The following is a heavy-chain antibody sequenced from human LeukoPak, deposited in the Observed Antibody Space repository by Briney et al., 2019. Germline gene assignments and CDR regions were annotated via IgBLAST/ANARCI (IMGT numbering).Heavy chain of an antibody. V-gene: IGHV1-18*01. D-gene: IGHD6-13*01. CDR3: ARDRAAAAFNFDY. J-gene: IGHJ4*02. Sequence: ASVKVSCKASGYTFTTYGISWVRQAPGQGLEWMGWISTYNGNTNYAQKLQGRVTMTRDMSTSTVYMELSSLRSEDTAVYYCARDRAAAAFNFDYWGQGTLVTVSS. CDR1: GYTFTTYG. CDR2: ISTYNGNT.